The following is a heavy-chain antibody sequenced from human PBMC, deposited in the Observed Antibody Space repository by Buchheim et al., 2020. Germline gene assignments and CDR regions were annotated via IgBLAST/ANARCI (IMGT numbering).Heavy chain of an antibody. V-gene: IGHV1-2*04. J-gene: IGHJ4*02. CDR1: GFTFTGYY. CDR3: ARDRGSGTDLEFDY. CDR2: INPNSGGA. D-gene: IGHD1-26*01. Sequence: QVQLVQSRAEMKKIGASVKVSCKASGFTFTGYYLHWVRQAPGQGLEWMGYINPNSGGAKYAQKFQGWVTMTRDTSVSTAYMELNRLKSDDTAVYYCARDRGSGTDLEFDYWGQGTL.